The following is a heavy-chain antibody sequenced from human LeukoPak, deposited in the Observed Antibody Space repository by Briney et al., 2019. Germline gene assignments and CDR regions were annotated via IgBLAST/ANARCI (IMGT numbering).Heavy chain of an antibody. Sequence: ASVKVSCKASGYTFTDYFMHWVRQAPGQGLEWVGWINPNSGGTNNAQKFQGRVTMTRDTSINTAYMELSRLRSDDTAVYYCAREVCGGDCYMDWGQGTLVTVSS. J-gene: IGHJ4*02. CDR3: AREVCGGDCYMD. D-gene: IGHD2-21*02. CDR1: GYTFTDYF. V-gene: IGHV1-2*02. CDR2: INPNSGGT.